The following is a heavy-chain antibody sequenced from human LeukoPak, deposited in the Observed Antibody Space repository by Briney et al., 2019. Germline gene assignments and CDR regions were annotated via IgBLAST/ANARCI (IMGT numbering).Heavy chain of an antibody. CDR1: GGSLSSSSDY. J-gene: IGHJ5*02. V-gene: IGHV4-39*01. D-gene: IGHD1-26*01. CDR3: ARHIYSGSYSRWFDP. CDR2: IYYSGST. Sequence: SETLSLTCTVSGGSLSSSSDYWAWIRQPPGKGLEWIGSIYYSGSTYYNSSLKSRVTVSVDTSKNQFSLKLSCVTAADTAVYYCARHIYSGSYSRWFDPWGQGTLVTVSS.